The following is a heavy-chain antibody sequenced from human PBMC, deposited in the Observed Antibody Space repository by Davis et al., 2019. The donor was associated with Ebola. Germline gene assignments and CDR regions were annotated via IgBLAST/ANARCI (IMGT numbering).Heavy chain of an antibody. Sequence: SVKVSCKASGGTFSNYAISWVRQAPGQGLEWMGGIIPTFGKATYTQKFQGRVTITADELTSTAYMEVSSLRSDDTAVYYCARSPLTCGSGCREFWYFDLWGRGTVITVSS. CDR1: GGTFSNYA. D-gene: IGHD2-21*02. CDR2: IIPTFGKA. V-gene: IGHV1-69*13. CDR3: ARSPLTCGSGCREFWYFDL. J-gene: IGHJ2*01.